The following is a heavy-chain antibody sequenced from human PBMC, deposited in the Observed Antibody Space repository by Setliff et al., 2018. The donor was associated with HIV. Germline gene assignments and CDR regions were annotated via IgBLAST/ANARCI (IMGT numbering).Heavy chain of an antibody. CDR2: IKQDGSET. CDR1: GFTFSRYW. Sequence: GGSLRLSCVVSGFTFSRYWTTWVRQAPGKGLEWVANIKQDGSETYYVDSVRGRFTVSRDNAKNSLYLQLNSLRAEDTAVYYCARDPYDSSGYYFGAFDIWGQGTMVTVSS. CDR3: ARDPYDSSGYYFGAFDI. D-gene: IGHD3-22*01. V-gene: IGHV3-7*05. J-gene: IGHJ3*02.